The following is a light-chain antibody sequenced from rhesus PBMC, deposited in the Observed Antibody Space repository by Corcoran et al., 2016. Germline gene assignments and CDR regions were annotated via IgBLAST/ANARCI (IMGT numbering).Light chain of an antibody. CDR1: SNDVGDYDY. Sequence: QAALTQPPSVSGSPGQSVTISCTGTSNDVGDYDYVSWYQQHPGTAPKLMIYEVNKRPSGVSDRFSGSKSGNTASLTISGLQAEDEADYYCSSYAGSNTYIFGAGTRLTVL. CDR2: EVN. J-gene: IGLJ1*01. V-gene: IGLV2-23*01. CDR3: SSYAGSNTYI.